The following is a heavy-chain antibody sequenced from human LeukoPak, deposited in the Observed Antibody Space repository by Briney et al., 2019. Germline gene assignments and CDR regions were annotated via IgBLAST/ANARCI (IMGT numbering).Heavy chain of an antibody. CDR3: ARERDFGYCSGWSDY. J-gene: IGHJ4*02. V-gene: IGHV6-1*01. CDR1: GDSVSSNSAA. CDR2: TYYKSKWYN. D-gene: IGHD6-19*01. Sequence: SQTLSLTCAISGDSVSSNSAAWSWIRQSPSRGLEWLGRTYYKSKWYNDYAVSVQSRITISADTSKNQFSLQLNSVTPEDTAVYYCARERDFGYCSGWSDYWGQGTLDTVSS.